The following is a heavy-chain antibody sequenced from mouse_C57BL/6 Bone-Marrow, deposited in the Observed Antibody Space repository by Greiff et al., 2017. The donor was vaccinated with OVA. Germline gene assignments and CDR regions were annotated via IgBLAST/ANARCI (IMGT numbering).Heavy chain of an antibody. D-gene: IGHD1-2*01. CDR1: GYAFTNYL. CDR2: IKPGSGGT. V-gene: IGHV1-54*01. CDR3: ARTGSYYFDY. J-gene: IGHJ2*01. Sequence: VQLQQSGAELVRPGTSVKVSCKASGYAFTNYLIEWVKQRPGQGLEWIGVIKPGSGGTNYNEKFKGKATLTADKSSSTAYMQLSSLTSEDSAVYFCARTGSYYFDYWGQGTTLTVSS.